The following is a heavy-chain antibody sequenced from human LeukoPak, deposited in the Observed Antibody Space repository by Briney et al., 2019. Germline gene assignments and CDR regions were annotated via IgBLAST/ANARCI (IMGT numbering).Heavy chain of an antibody. D-gene: IGHD6-13*01. V-gene: IGHV3-48*03. CDR2: ISSSGSTI. CDR3: ARFPGIRYFDY. Sequence: GGSLRLSCAASGFTFSSYEMNWVRQAPGKGLEWVSYISSSGSTIYYANSVKGRFTISRDNAMNSLYLQMNRLRAEDTAVYYCARFPGIRYFDYWGQGTLVTVSS. CDR1: GFTFSSYE. J-gene: IGHJ4*02.